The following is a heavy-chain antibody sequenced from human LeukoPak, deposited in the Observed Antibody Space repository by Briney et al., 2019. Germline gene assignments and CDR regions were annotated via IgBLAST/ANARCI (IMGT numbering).Heavy chain of an antibody. CDR3: VRGAVGTGVWFDP. CDR2: INIDGATT. D-gene: IGHD1-26*01. CDR1: GFTFSGYW. J-gene: IGHJ5*02. Sequence: GGSLRLSCAASGFTFSGYWMHWVRQAPGKGLEWVSRINIDGATTNYADSVRGRFTISRDNAKNTLHLQMNSLRADDAAVYYCVRGAVGTGVWFDPWGQGTLVTVSS. V-gene: IGHV3-74*01.